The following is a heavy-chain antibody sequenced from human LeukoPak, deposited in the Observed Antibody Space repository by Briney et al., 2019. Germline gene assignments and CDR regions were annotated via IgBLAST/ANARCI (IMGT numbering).Heavy chain of an antibody. J-gene: IGHJ4*02. CDR3: AKVDRAAQWLVPYYFDY. CDR2: ISGSGGST. CDR1: GFTFSSYG. D-gene: IGHD6-19*01. V-gene: IGHV3-23*01. Sequence: PGGSLRLSCAASGFTFSSYGMHWVRQAPGKGLEWVSAISGSGGSTYYADSVKGRFTISRDNSKNTLYLQMNSLRAEDTAVYYCAKVDRAAQWLVPYYFDYWGQGTLVTVSS.